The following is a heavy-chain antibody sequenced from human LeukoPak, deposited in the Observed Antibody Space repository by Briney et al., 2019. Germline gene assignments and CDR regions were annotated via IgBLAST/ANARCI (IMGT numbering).Heavy chain of an antibody. CDR3: ARSDTVTTYDY. J-gene: IGHJ4*02. D-gene: IGHD4-17*01. CDR2: ISGSGGST. CDR1: GFTFSNAW. V-gene: IGHV3-74*01. Sequence: GGSLRLSCAASGFTFSNAWMSWVRQAPGKGLEWVSGISGSGGSTYYADSVKGRFTISRDNAKNTLYLQMNSLRAEDTAVYYCARSDTVTTYDYWGQGTLVTVSS.